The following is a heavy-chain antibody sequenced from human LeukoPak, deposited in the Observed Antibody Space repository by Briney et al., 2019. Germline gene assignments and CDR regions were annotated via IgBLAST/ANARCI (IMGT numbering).Heavy chain of an antibody. CDR1: GYSISSGYY. J-gene: IGHJ4*02. V-gene: IGHV4-38-2*01. CDR2: IYHTGST. D-gene: IGHD3-22*01. Sequence: SETLSLTCAVSGYSISSGYYWGRIRLPPGKGLQWIGSIYHTGSTYYNPSLKSRVTISLDTSKNQFSLKLSSVAAADTAVYYCARAYDSSGKIDYWGQGTLVTVSS. CDR3: ARAYDSSGKIDY.